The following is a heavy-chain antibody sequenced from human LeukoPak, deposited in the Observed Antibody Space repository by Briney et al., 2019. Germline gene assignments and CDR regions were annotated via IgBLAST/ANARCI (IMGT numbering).Heavy chain of an antibody. V-gene: IGHV3-7*01. CDR3: ATRRVATIPLFDY. D-gene: IGHD5-12*01. CDR1: GFTFSSYW. Sequence: GGSLRLSCAASGFTFSSYWISWVRQAPGKGLEWVANIKQDGSEKYYVDSVKGRFTISRDNAKNSLYLQMNSLRAEDTAVYYCATRRVATIPLFDYWGQGTLVTVSS. CDR2: IKQDGSEK. J-gene: IGHJ4*02.